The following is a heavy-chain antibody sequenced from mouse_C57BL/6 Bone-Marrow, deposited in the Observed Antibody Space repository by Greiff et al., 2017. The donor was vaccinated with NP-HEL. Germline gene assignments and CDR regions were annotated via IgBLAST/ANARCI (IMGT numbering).Heavy chain of an antibody. V-gene: IGHV10-3*01. CDR1: GFTFNTYA. J-gene: IGHJ1*03. Sequence: EVQGVESGGGLVQPKGSLKLSCAASGFTFNTYAMHWVRQAPGKGLEWVARIRSKSSNYATYYADSVKDRFTISRDDSQSMLYLQMNNLKTEDTAMYYCVRDRELGRGRYFDVWGTGTTVTVSS. CDR2: IRSKSSNYAT. D-gene: IGHD4-1*01. CDR3: VRDRELGRGRYFDV.